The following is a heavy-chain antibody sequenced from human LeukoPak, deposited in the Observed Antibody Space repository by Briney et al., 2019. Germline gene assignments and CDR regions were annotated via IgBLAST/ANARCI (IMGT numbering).Heavy chain of an antibody. Sequence: SETLSLTCAVYGGSFSVYYWSWIRQPPGKGLEWVGEINHSGSTNYNPSLKSRVTISVDTSKNQFSLKLSSVTAADTAVYYCARVKTSQSHAFDIWGQGTMVTVSS. CDR1: GGSFSVYY. V-gene: IGHV4-34*01. CDR2: INHSGST. J-gene: IGHJ3*02. CDR3: ARVKTSQSHAFDI.